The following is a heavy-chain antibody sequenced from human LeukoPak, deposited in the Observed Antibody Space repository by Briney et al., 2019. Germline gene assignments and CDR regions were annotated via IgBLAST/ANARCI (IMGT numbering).Heavy chain of an antibody. V-gene: IGHV3-74*01. J-gene: IGHJ5*02. CDR1: GFVFSNYW. Sequence: PGGSLRLSCAASGFVFSNYWMHWVRQAPGKELVWVSRIKTDGSTITYADSVKGRFTISRDNAMNTLYLQMNSLGAEDTAVYYCARGAPYGSGYYHGWFDPWGQGTLVTVSS. CDR3: ARGAPYGSGYYHGWFDP. D-gene: IGHD3-22*01. CDR2: IKTDGSTI.